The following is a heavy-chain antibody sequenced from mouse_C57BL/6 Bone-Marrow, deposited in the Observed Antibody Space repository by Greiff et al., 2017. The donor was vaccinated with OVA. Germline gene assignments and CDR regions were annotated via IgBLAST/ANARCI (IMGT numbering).Heavy chain of an antibody. CDR3: ARHSIYYYVNFAY. CDR1: GYTFTDYY. J-gene: IGHJ3*01. D-gene: IGHD1-1*01. CDR2: INPNNGGT. V-gene: IGHV1-26*01. Sequence: EVQLQQSGPELVKPGASVKISCKASGYTFTDYYMNWVKQSHGKSLEWIGDINPNNGGTSYNQKFKGKATLTVDQSSSTAYMELRSLTSDASSVYYCARHSIYYYVNFAYWGQGTLVTVSA.